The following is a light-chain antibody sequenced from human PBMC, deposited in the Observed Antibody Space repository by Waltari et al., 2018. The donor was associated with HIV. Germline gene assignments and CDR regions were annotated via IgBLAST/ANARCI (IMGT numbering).Light chain of an antibody. Sequence: QSVLTQPPSASATPGQRITISCSGGNSNIDSNYVSWYQQLPGTAPKVFIYRNSQRPSGVPDRFSGSKSGTSASLIISGLRSGDEADYYCASWDDSLNAFVFGTGTKVTVL. V-gene: IGLV1-47*01. CDR3: ASWDDSLNAFV. CDR1: NSNIDSNY. J-gene: IGLJ1*01. CDR2: RNS.